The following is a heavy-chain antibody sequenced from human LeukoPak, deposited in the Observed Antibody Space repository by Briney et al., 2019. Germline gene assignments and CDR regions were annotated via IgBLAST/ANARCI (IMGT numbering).Heavy chain of an antibody. CDR2: INPNSGGT. J-gene: IGHJ4*02. CDR3: ARGLSVAGTGDSDY. CDR1: GYTFTGYY. Sequence: GASVKVSCKASGYTFTGYYMHWVRQAPGQGLEWMGWINPNSGGTNYAQKFQGRVTMTRDTSISTAYMELSRLRSDDTAVYYCARGLSVAGTGDSDYWGQGTLVTVSS. D-gene: IGHD6-19*01. V-gene: IGHV1-2*02.